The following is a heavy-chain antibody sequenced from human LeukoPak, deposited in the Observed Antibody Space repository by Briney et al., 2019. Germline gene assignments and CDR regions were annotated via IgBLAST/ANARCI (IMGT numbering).Heavy chain of an antibody. Sequence: ASVKVSCKASGYTFTSYGISWVRQAPGQGLEWMGWISVYNGNTNYAQKLQGRVTMTTDTSTSTAYMELRSLRSDETAVYYCARVEADILTGKLKGPTNWFDPWGQGTLVTVSS. CDR3: ARVEADILTGKLKGPTNWFDP. D-gene: IGHD3-9*01. CDR2: ISVYNGNT. CDR1: GYTFTSYG. V-gene: IGHV1-18*01. J-gene: IGHJ5*02.